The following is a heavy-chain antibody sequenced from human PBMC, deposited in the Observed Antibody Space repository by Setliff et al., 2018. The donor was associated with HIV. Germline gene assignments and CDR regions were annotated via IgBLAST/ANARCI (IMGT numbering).Heavy chain of an antibody. CDR1: GVSISGPIGITYY. CDR3: ARRYHDARGFYNS. CDR2: IHYSRGS. J-gene: IGHJ4*02. Sequence: SETLSLTCSVSGVSISGPIGITYYWDWLRQPPGKGLEWIGNIHYSRGSSYNASLKSRVTISLDTSKNHFSLNLSSAAAADTAVYYCARRYHDARGFYNSWGQGVLVTVSS. D-gene: IGHD1-1*01. V-gene: IGHV4-39*02.